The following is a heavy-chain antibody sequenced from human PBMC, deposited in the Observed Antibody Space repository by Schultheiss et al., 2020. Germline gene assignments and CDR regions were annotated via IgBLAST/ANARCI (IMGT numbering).Heavy chain of an antibody. CDR3: TTLSDATTYP. CDR2: IRSKIDGGTI. V-gene: IGHV3-15*01. J-gene: IGHJ4*02. CDR1: GFTFSSYW. Sequence: GGSLRLSCAASGFTFSSYWMHWVRQAPGKGLEWVGLIRSKIDGGTIDYAAPVKGRFTISRDDSKNTMYLQMNSLKTGDTAMYYCTTLSDATTYPWGQGTLVTVSS. D-gene: IGHD2-15*01.